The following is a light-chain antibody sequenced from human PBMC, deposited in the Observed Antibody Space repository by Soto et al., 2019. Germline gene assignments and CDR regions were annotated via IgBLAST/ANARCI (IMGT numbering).Light chain of an antibody. Sequence: QSALTQPASVSGSPGQSITISCLGTRSDIVGYNYVSWHQQHPGKAPKLMIYDAYERPLGVSNRFSGSKSGNTASLTISGLQNEDEAEYYCSSYTADRSDVFGSGTKLHVL. CDR3: SSYTADRSDV. CDR1: RSDIVGYNY. V-gene: IGLV2-14*03. J-gene: IGLJ1*01. CDR2: DAY.